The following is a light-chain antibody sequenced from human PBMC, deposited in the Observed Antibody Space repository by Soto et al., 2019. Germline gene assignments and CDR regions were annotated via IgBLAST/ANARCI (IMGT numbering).Light chain of an antibody. CDR1: SSDIGSYDH. CDR3: ISYTDRQSYL. J-gene: IGLJ1*01. Sequence: QSALTQPASVSGSPGQSITISCSGTSSDIGSYDHVAWYQQFPGKSPKLIIYAVSDRPSGVSDRFSGSKSGISASLTISGLQTEDEADYYCISYTDRQSYLFGTATKV. CDR2: AVS. V-gene: IGLV2-14*03.